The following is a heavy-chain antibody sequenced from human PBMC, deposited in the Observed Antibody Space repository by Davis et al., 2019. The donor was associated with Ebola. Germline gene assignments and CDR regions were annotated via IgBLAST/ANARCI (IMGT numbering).Heavy chain of an antibody. CDR1: GFTVSSNY. CDR2: IYGGGST. J-gene: IGHJ4*02. CDR3: VKGGWQQYFDY. Sequence: PGGSLRLSCAVSGFTVSSNYMSWVRQAPRKGLEWVSVIYGGGSTYYADSVKGRFTISRDNSKNTLYLQMNSLRAEDTAVYYCVKGGWQQYFDYWGQGTLVTVSS. D-gene: IGHD6-13*01. V-gene: IGHV3-53*01.